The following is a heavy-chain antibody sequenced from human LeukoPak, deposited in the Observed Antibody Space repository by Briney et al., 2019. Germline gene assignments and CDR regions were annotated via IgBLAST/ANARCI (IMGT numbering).Heavy chain of an antibody. Sequence: GASVKVSFEASGYTFTSYDINWVRQATGQGLEWMGWMNTNSGNTGYAQKFQGRVTMTRNTSISTAYMELSSLRSEDTAVYYCARGSPSGYDLIDYWGQGTLVTVSS. CDR3: ARGSPSGYDLIDY. CDR1: GYTFTSYD. D-gene: IGHD5-12*01. CDR2: MNTNSGNT. J-gene: IGHJ4*02. V-gene: IGHV1-8*01.